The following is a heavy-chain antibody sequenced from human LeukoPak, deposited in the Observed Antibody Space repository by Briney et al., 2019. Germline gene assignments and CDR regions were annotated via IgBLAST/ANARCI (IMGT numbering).Heavy chain of an antibody. CDR2: INGGTGNT. CDR1: GYTFTNYA. CDR3: ARDRGEFGELLFFDY. D-gene: IGHD3-10*01. V-gene: IGHV1-3*03. Sequence: GASVKVSCKASGYTFTNYAMHWVRQAPGQRLEWMGWINGGTGNTKYSQEFQGRVTITRDTSASTAYMEVSSLRSEDMAVYYCARDRGEFGELLFFDYWGQGTLVTVSS. J-gene: IGHJ4*02.